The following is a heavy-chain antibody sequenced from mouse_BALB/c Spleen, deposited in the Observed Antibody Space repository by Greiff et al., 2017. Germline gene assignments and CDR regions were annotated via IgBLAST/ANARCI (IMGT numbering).Heavy chain of an antibody. CDR2: IDPENGDT. V-gene: IGHV14-4*02. Sequence: EVKLQESGAELVRSGASVKLSCTASGFNIKDYYMHWVKQRPEQGLEWIGWIDPENGDTEYAPKFQGKATMTADTSSNTAYLQLSSLTSEDTAVYYCNAPHYYGSSWDWFAYWGQGTLVTVSA. D-gene: IGHD1-1*01. CDR3: NAPHYYGSSWDWFAY. CDR1: GFNIKDYY. J-gene: IGHJ3*01.